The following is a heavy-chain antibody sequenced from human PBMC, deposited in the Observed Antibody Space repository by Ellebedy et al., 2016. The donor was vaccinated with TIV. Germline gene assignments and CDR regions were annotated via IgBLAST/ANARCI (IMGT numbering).Heavy chain of an antibody. CDR1: GGSITHYY. D-gene: IGHD2-15*01. Sequence: SETLSLXCTVSGGSITHYYWNWIRQSPGKGLAWIGYYYSGSTDYNPSLTSRVTISIDTSKNQFSLKLTSVTAADTAVYYCARRIRSDAPIAQENWFDPWGQGTLVTVSS. CDR2: YYSGST. CDR3: ARRIRSDAPIAQENWFDP. V-gene: IGHV4-59*12. J-gene: IGHJ5*02.